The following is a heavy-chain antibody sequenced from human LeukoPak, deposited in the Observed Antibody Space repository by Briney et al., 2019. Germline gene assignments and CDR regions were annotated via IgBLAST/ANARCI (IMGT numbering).Heavy chain of an antibody. V-gene: IGHV4-34*01. CDR1: GGSFSGYY. CDR3: ARVPTVTQYYYYGMDV. CDR2: INNSGST. D-gene: IGHD4-17*01. J-gene: IGHJ6*02. Sequence: SETLSLTCAVYGGSFSGYYWSWIRQPPGKGLEWIGEINNSGSTNYNPSLKSRVTISVDTSKNQFSMKLSSVTAADTAVYYCARVPTVTQYYYYGMDVWGQGTTVTVSS.